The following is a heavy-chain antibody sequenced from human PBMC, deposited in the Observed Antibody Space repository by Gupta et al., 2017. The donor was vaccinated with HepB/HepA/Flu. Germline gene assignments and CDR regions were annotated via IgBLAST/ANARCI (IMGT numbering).Heavy chain of an antibody. CDR3: ARDYVAGEGSEDFDY. D-gene: IGHD2-21*01. V-gene: IGHV1-46*01. Sequence: QVQLVQSGAEVKKPGASVKISCKASGYIFTDYYLHWVRQAPGQGLEWMGIINCNDAWTKYAEKFQGRVTVARDMSTSTVYIEMSGLRSEDTAVYYCARDYVAGEGSEDFDYWGQGTLVTVSS. CDR2: INCNDAWT. CDR1: GYIFTDYY. J-gene: IGHJ4*02.